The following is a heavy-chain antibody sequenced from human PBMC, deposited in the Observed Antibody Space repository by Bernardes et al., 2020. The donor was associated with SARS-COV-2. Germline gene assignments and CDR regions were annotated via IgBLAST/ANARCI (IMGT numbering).Heavy chain of an antibody. CDR3: ARIFSPRPMDL. J-gene: IGHJ3*01. V-gene: IGHV4-4*02. Sequence: SETLSLTCVISGDSTNSSHWWTWVRQPPGKGLEWIGEINHIGRTNYNLSLKSRVTISIEKSKNRFSLQLNSVTAADTAVYYCARIFSPRPMDLWGQGTMVIVSS. CDR2: INHIGRT. CDR1: GDSTNSSHW. D-gene: IGHD3-3*01.